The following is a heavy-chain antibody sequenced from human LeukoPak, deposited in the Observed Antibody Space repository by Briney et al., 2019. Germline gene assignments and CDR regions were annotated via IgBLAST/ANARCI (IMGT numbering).Heavy chain of an antibody. D-gene: IGHD1-14*01. V-gene: IGHV1-2*02. Sequence: GASVTVSCKTSGYTFTGYYTHWVRQAPGQGLEWLGWINPNSGDTNAAQKFQGRVTLTRDTSTSTVYMELTRLRSDDTAVYYCARRGISGLDYWGQGTLVTVSS. CDR2: INPNSGDT. CDR3: ARRGISGLDY. CDR1: GYTFTGYY. J-gene: IGHJ4*02.